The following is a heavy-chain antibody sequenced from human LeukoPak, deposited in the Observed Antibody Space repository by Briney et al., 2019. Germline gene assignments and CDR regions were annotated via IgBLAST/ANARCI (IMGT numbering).Heavy chain of an antibody. D-gene: IGHD1/OR15-1a*01. Sequence: SETLSLTCAVYGGSFSGYYWSWIRQPPGKGLEWIGEINHSGITNYNPSLKSRVTISVDTSKNQFSLKLSSVTAADTAVYYCARGLAKFYRTNPKSYYFDYWGQGTLVTVSS. J-gene: IGHJ4*02. CDR1: GGSFSGYY. CDR3: ARGLAKFYRTNPKSYYFDY. V-gene: IGHV4-34*01. CDR2: INHSGIT.